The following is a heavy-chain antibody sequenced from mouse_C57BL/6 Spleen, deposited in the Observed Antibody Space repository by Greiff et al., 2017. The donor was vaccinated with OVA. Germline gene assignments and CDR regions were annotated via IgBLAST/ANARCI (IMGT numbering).Heavy chain of an antibody. CDR3: ARETAQATSWFAY. CDR2: INPGSGGT. CDR1: GYAFTNYL. Sequence: QVQLQQSGAELVRPGTSVKVSCKASGYAFTNYLIEWVKQRPGQGLEWIGVINPGSGGTNFNEKFKGKATLTADKSSSTAYMQLSSLTSEDSAVDFCARETAQATSWFAYWGQGTLVTVSA. J-gene: IGHJ3*01. D-gene: IGHD3-2*02. V-gene: IGHV1-54*01.